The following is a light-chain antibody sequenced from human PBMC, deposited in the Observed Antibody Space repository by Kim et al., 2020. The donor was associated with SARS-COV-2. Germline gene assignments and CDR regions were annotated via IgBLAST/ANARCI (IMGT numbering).Light chain of an antibody. CDR1: RSISFH. CDR3: QQTYTTPYS. CDR2: AAS. J-gene: IGKJ2*03. V-gene: IGKV1-39*01. Sequence: DVQMTQSPSSLSASVGDRVTITCRASRSISFHLNWYQQKSGKPPKLLIYAASSLQPGVSSTFSGSGSGAAFTLTISSLQPDDFATYYCQQTYTTPYSFGQGTKLEIK.